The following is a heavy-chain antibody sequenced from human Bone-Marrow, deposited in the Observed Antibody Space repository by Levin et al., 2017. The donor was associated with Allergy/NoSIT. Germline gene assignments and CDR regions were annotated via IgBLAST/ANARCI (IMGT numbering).Heavy chain of an antibody. CDR1: GGSVRSQNYY. CDR3: ARDHGDSSDAFAI. Sequence: PGGSLRLSCSVSGGSVRSQNYYWSWIRQPPGKPLEWIGYVSYSGTTTYSPSLESRVTISLGTSENQFSLRLTSLTAADTAVYYCARDHGDSSDAFAIWGQGTMVTVSS. V-gene: IGHV4-61*01. CDR2: VSYSGTT. D-gene: IGHD4-17*01. J-gene: IGHJ3*02.